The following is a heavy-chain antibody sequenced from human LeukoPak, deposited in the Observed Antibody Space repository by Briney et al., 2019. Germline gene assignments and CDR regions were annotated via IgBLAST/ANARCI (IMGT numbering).Heavy chain of an antibody. D-gene: IGHD3-3*01. J-gene: IGHJ4*02. CDR1: GGSISSGGYY. CDR2: IYHSGST. V-gene: IGHV4-30-2*01. Sequence: SQTLSLTCTVSGGSISSGGYYWSWIRQPPGTGLEWIGYIYHSGSTYYNPSLKSRVTISVDRSKNQFSLKLSSVTAADTAVYYCARLTYYDFWSGYYETPSPDYWGQGTLVTVSS. CDR3: ARLTYYDFWSGYYETPSPDY.